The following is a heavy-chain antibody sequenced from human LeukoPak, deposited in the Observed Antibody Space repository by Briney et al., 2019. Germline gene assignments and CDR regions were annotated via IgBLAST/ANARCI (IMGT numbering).Heavy chain of an antibody. D-gene: IGHD2-2*01. V-gene: IGHV1-2*06. CDR2: INPNSGGT. CDR1: GYIFPDYY. J-gene: IGHJ6*02. Sequence: ASVKVSCKGSGYIFPDYYIYWVRQAPGQGLEWMGRINPNSGGTNYAQKFQGRVTMTRDTSISTVYMELSRLRSDDTAVYYCARDGGYCSSGTICYSRAGYYYYGLDVWGQGTTVTVSS. CDR3: ARDGGYCSSGTICYSRAGYYYYGLDV.